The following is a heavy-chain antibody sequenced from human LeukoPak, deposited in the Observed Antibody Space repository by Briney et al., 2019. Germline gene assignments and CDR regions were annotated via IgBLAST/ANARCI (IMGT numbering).Heavy chain of an antibody. CDR3: ARDSYYYDSSGFDY. Sequence: GGSLRLSCAASGFTFSSYWMSWVRQAPGKGLEWVANIKQDGSEKYYVDSVKGRFTISRDNAKNSLYLQMNSLRAEDTAVYYCARDSYYYDSSGFDYWGQGTLVTVSS. V-gene: IGHV3-7*01. CDR1: GFTFSSYW. CDR2: IKQDGSEK. D-gene: IGHD3-22*01. J-gene: IGHJ4*02.